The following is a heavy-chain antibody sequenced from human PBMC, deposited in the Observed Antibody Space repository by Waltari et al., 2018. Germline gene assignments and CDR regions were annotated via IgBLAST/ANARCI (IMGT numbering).Heavy chain of an antibody. V-gene: IGHV3-15*01. CDR1: GFVFSTAW. Sequence: EVQLVESGGGLVEPGGSPRLSCAGSGFVFSTAWMHWARQAPGKGLEWVGRIKSRITGGTTEYGAPVKGRFTISRDDSKDTVYLQMNSLKTEDTGVYYCGDFTAFDYWGQGSLVIVSS. CDR2: IKSRITGGTT. D-gene: IGHD2-8*02. J-gene: IGHJ4*02. CDR3: GDFTAFDY.